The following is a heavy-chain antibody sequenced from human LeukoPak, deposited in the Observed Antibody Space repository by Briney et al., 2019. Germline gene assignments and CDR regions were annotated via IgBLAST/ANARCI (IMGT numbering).Heavy chain of an antibody. V-gene: IGHV1-2*02. Sequence: ASVKVSCKASGYTFTGYYMHWVRQAPGQGLEWMGWINPNSGGTNYAQKFQGRVTMTRDTSISTAYMELSRLRSDDTAVYYCARDWAGAAAGTTTKYYYYGMDVWGQGTTVTVSS. CDR1: GYTFTGYY. D-gene: IGHD6-13*01. J-gene: IGHJ6*02. CDR3: ARDWAGAAAGTTTKYYYYGMDV. CDR2: INPNSGGT.